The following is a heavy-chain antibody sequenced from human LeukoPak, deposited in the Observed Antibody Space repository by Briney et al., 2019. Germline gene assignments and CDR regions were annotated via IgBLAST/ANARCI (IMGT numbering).Heavy chain of an antibody. Sequence: SETLSLTCTVSGDSITNSYWSWIRQSPGKGLEWIGYMYNSGSTIYNPSLKSRVTISTDTSKNQFSLRLNSVTAADTAVYYCARAPYSGYDPPKYYYYMDVWGKGTTVTVSS. CDR2: MYNSGST. CDR3: ARAPYSGYDPPKYYYYMDV. CDR1: GDSITNSY. V-gene: IGHV4-59*12. J-gene: IGHJ6*03. D-gene: IGHD5-12*01.